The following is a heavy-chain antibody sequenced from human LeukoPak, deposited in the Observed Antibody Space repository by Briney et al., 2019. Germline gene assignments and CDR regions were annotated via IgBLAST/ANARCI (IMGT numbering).Heavy chain of an antibody. D-gene: IGHD1-14*01. Sequence: GGSLRLSCAASGFTFSDYWMTWDRQAPGKGLEWVANIKPDGSEKYYADSLKGRFTISRDNAKNSLYLQMNSLRAEDTAVYYCARARIDYWGQGTLVTVSS. V-gene: IGHV3-7*01. CDR2: IKPDGSEK. CDR1: GFTFSDYW. CDR3: ARARIDY. J-gene: IGHJ4*02.